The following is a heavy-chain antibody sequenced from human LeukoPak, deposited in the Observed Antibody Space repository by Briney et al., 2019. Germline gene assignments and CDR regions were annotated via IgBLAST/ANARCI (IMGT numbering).Heavy chain of an antibody. D-gene: IGHD1-1*01. V-gene: IGHV3-21*01. Sequence: GGSLRLSCAASGFTFSFYSMNWVRQAPGKGLEWVSSINNSSAYIYYADSVKGRFTISRDNAKNSLYLQMHSLRAEDTAVYYCARDNELQLQRRGYFDYWGQGTLVTVSS. CDR1: GFTFSFYS. J-gene: IGHJ4*02. CDR3: ARDNELQLQRRGYFDY. CDR2: INNSSAYI.